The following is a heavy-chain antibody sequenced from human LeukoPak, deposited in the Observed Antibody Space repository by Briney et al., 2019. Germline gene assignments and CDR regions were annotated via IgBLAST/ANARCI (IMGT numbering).Heavy chain of an antibody. V-gene: IGHV1-24*01. D-gene: IGHD3-10*01. CDR2: FDPEDGET. CDR3: ATDHVTMVRGVMD. Sequence: ASVKVSCKVSGYTLTELSMHWVRQAPGKGLEWMGGFDPEDGETIYAQKFQGRVTMTKDTSTDTAYMELSSLRSEDTAVYYCATDHVTMVRGVMDWGQGTLVTVSS. J-gene: IGHJ1*01. CDR1: GYTLTELS.